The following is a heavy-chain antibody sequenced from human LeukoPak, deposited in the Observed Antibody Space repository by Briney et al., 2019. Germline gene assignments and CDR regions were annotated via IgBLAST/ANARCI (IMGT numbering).Heavy chain of an antibody. D-gene: IGHD2-8*02. CDR2: ITSTSNYI. CDR1: GFTFSSYS. J-gene: IGHJ4*02. Sequence: GGSLRLSCAASGFTFSSYSMKWVRQAPGKGLEWVSSITSTSNYIHYADSAKGRFTISRDNSKNTLYLQMNSLRGDDTAVYYCARAGSYWALDYWGQGTLVTVSS. CDR3: ARAGSYWALDY. V-gene: IGHV3-21*01.